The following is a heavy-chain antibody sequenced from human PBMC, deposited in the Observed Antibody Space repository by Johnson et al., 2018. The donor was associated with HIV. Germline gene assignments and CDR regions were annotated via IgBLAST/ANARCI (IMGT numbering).Heavy chain of an antibody. CDR3: TTDLGLEWSEGNDAFDI. J-gene: IGHJ3*02. V-gene: IGHV3-33*01. CDR1: GFTFSSYG. Sequence: QGQLVESGGGVVQPGKSLRLSCAASGFTFSSYGMHWVRQAAGKGLEWVALIWYDGSNKYYADSVKGRFTLSRENAKNSLYLQMNSLRVGDTAVYYCTTDLGLEWSEGNDAFDIWGQGTMVTVSS. D-gene: IGHD3-3*01. CDR2: IWYDGSNK.